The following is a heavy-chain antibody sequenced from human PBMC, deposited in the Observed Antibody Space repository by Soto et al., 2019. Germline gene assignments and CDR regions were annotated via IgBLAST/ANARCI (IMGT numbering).Heavy chain of an antibody. Sequence: QVKLVEFGGAVVQSGRSLRLSCTASSFRFSAYGMHWVRQAPGKGLEWVALISDDGKTQFFTESVEGRFTISRDNSRNTLSLHTNRLRPEDTAVYYCAKGDYKTGWPPFDHWGHGTRVTVSS. J-gene: IGHJ4*01. CDR1: SFRFSAYG. CDR2: ISDDGKTQ. D-gene: IGHD6-19*01. V-gene: IGHV3-30*18. CDR3: AKGDYKTGWPPFDH.